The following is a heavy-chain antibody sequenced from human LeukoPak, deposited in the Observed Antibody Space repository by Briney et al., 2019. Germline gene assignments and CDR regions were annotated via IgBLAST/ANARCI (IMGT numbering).Heavy chain of an antibody. CDR3: AREGLGYWSSTSCYTY. J-gene: IGHJ4*02. CDR2: IYYSGST. V-gene: IGHV4-30-4*08. CDR1: GGSISSGDYY. Sequence: SETLSLTCTVSGGSISSGDYYWRWIRQPPGKGLEWIGYIYYSGSTYYNPALQSRFTISVGTAKNQFSLKLTSVPAAATAVYYCAREGLGYWSSTSCYTYWGQGTLVTVSS. D-gene: IGHD2-2*02.